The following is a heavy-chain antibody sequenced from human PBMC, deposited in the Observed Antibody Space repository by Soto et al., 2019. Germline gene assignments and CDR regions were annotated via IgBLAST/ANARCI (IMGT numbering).Heavy chain of an antibody. CDR3: ARPTRDGYGPEAFYFDS. V-gene: IGHV5-51*01. CDR2: IYPGDSDT. J-gene: IGHJ4*02. CDR1: GYSFSNNW. Sequence: GESLKISCKGSGYSFSNNWVGWVRQMPGKRLEWMGIIYPGDSDTRYRPSFQGQVSISVDKSISTAYLQWSSLKASDTAMYYCARPTRDGYGPEAFYFDSWGQGTLVTVPQ. D-gene: IGHD5-12*01.